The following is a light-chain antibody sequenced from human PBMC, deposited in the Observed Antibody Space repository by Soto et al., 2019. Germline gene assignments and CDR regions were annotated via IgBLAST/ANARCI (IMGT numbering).Light chain of an antibody. CDR3: QQYGNVPLT. J-gene: IGKJ4*01. Sequence: EIVWTQSPGTLSLSPGERATLSCRASQSVDSSYLAWYHQRPGQAPRLLIYGASSRATGIPDRFSGSGSGTDFTLTISRLEPEDFAVYYCQQYGNVPLTFGGGTKVDIK. CDR2: GAS. CDR1: QSVDSSY. V-gene: IGKV3-20*01.